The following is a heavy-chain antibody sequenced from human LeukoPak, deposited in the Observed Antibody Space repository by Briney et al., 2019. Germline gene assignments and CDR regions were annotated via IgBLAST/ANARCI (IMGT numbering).Heavy chain of an antibody. V-gene: IGHV4-34*01. D-gene: IGHD2/OR15-2a*01. CDR2: INHSGST. CDR3: ARNFQYFDLPDY. J-gene: IGHJ4*02. Sequence: PSETLSLTCAVYGGSFSGYYWSWIRQPPGKGLEWIGEINHSGSTYYNPSLKSRVTISVDTSKNQFSPKLISVTAADTAVYYCARNFQYFDLPDYWGQGTLVTVSS. CDR1: GGSFSGYY.